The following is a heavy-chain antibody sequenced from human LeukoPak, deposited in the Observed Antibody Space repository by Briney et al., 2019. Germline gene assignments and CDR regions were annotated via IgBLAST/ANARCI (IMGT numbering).Heavy chain of an antibody. J-gene: IGHJ5*02. CDR2: INPSGGST. V-gene: IGHV1-46*01. Sequence: ASVKVSCKASGYTFTSNSRNWVRQAPGQGLEWMGIINPSGGSTSYAQKFQSRVTVNRDSCKSKDYMELSSLRSEDTAVYYCARDNSVEDTAWWFDPWGQGTLVTVSS. CDR3: ARDNSVEDTAWWFDP. CDR1: GYTFTSNS. D-gene: IGHD4-23*01.